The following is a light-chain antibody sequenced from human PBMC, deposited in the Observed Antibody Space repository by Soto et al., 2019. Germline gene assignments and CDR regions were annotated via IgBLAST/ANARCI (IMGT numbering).Light chain of an antibody. CDR1: SGDVGAYNY. V-gene: IGLV2-14*03. CDR3: SSYTNTSTLVV. J-gene: IGLJ2*01. Sequence: QSSLTQPASVSGSPGQSITISCTGSSGDVGAYNYVSWYQQHPGKAPKVMIYDVSNRPSGVSNRFSGSKSGNTASLTISGLQAEDEADYYCSSYTNTSTLVVFGGGTKVTVL. CDR2: DVS.